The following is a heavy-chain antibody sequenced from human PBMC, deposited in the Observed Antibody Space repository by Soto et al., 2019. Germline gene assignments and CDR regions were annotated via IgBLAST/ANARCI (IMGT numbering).Heavy chain of an antibody. Sequence: QVQLVQSGAEVKKPGSSVKVSCKASGGTFSSYAISWVRQAPGQGLEWMGGIIPIFGTANYAQKFQGRVTITADEATSTAYMELSSLRSEDTAVYYCARGGGDYDSSGYYPFGYWGQGTLVTVSS. CDR2: IIPIFGTA. V-gene: IGHV1-69*01. CDR3: ARGGGDYDSSGYYPFGY. CDR1: GGTFSSYA. D-gene: IGHD3-22*01. J-gene: IGHJ4*02.